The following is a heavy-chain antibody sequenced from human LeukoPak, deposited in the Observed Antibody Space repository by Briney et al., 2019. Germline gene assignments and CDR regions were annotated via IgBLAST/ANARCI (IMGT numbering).Heavy chain of an antibody. V-gene: IGHV3-66*01. J-gene: IGHJ4*02. D-gene: IGHD4-17*01. CDR2: LYSDGDT. Sequence: GGSLRLSCAASGLTVTNNYWHWVRQPPGEGPEWISILYSDGDTKYADSVKGRFTFSRDSSRNTLYLQMNGLRAEDTAVYYCTYGDYPLTYWGQGTLVSVSS. CDR3: TYGDYPLTY. CDR1: GLTVTNNY.